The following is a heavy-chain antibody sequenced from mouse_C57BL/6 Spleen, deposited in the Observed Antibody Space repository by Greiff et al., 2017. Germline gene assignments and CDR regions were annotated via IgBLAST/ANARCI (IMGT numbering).Heavy chain of an antibody. Sequence: QVQLQQPGADLVKPGASVKVSCKASGYTFTSYWMHWVKQKPGQGLEWIGRIHPSDSETNYTQKFKGQATLTVDKSSSTAYLQLSGLTSEDSAVYYGGIGGIGTGACDYWGQGTTLTVSS. J-gene: IGHJ2*01. CDR3: GIGGIGTGACDY. V-gene: IGHV1-74*01. CDR2: IHPSDSET. CDR1: GYTFTSYW. D-gene: IGHD4-1*01.